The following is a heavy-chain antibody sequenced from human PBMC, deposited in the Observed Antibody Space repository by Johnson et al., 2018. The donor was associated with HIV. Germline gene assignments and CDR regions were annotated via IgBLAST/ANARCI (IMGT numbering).Heavy chain of an antibody. CDR1: GLTFSRYA. CDR2: ISYDGSNK. Sequence: QVQLLESGGGVVQPGRSLRLSCAASGLTFSRYAMHWVRQAPGKGLEWVTVISYDGSNKYYADSVKGRFTISRDNSKNTLYLQMNSLRAEDTAVYYCARDKRRWELLRDAFDIWGQGTMVTVSS. D-gene: IGHD1-26*01. J-gene: IGHJ3*02. V-gene: IGHV3-30-3*01. CDR3: ARDKRRWELLRDAFDI.